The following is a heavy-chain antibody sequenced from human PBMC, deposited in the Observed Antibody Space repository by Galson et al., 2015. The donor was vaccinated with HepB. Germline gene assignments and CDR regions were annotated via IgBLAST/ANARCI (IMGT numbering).Heavy chain of an antibody. Sequence: SVKVSCKASGGTFSKYAITWVRQAPGQGLEWMGGIIPFFGTPLYAQRFQGRVTITADESTTTAHMEMSSLRSDDTAVVYCALARDPNTTYYSCVNYGMDVWGQGTTVTVSS. CDR2: IIPFFGTP. CDR1: GGTFSKYA. CDR3: ALARDPNTTYYSCVNYGMDV. J-gene: IGHJ6*02. V-gene: IGHV1-69*13. D-gene: IGHD2-15*01.